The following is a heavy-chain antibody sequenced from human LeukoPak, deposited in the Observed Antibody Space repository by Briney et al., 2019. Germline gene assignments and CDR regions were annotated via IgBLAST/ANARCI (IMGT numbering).Heavy chain of an antibody. J-gene: IGHJ6*02. CDR3: ARIGCTGNNCRQYYYYGMDV. Sequence: PGGSLRLSCAASGLTGSHNYVSWVRQAPGKGLEWVSAIHTSGDTCYADSVKGRFTISRDNSKNTLYLQMNSLRAEDTAMYYCARIGCTGNNCRQYYYYGMDVWGQGTTVTVSS. CDR2: IHTSGDT. V-gene: IGHV3-53*01. CDR1: GLTGSHNY. D-gene: IGHD2-8*02.